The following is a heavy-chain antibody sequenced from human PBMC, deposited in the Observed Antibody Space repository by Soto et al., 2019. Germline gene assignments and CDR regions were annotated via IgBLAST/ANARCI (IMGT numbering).Heavy chain of an antibody. D-gene: IGHD1-26*01. V-gene: IGHV4-59*01. Sequence: SETLSLTCTVSGGSISSYYWSWIRQPPGKGLEWIGYIYYSGSTNYNPSLKSRVTISVDTSKNQFSLKLSSVTAADTAVYYCARDTSYSGSYLPYGMDVWGQGTTVTVSS. CDR2: IYYSGST. J-gene: IGHJ6*02. CDR1: GGSISSYY. CDR3: ARDTSYSGSYLPYGMDV.